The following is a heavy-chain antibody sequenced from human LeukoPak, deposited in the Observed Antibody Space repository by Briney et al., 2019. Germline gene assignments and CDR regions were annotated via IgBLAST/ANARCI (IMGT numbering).Heavy chain of an antibody. V-gene: IGHV3-30*02. D-gene: IGHD2-2*01. CDR1: GFTFSSYG. J-gene: IGHJ4*02. CDR2: IRYDGSNK. CDR3: AKTAGSSIVVVPAATGH. Sequence: PGGSLRLSCAASGFTFSSYGMHWVRQAPGKGLEWVAFIRYDGSNKYYADSVKGRFTISRDNSKSTLYLQMNSLRPEDTAVYYCAKTAGSSIVVVPAATGHWGQGTLVTVSS.